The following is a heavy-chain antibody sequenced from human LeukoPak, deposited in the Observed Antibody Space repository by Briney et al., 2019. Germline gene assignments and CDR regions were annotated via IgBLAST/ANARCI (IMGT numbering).Heavy chain of an antibody. V-gene: IGHV4-34*01. D-gene: IGHD2-8*01. Sequence: SETLSLTCGVYGVSFTGNYWSWIRQPPGKGPGWIGEINHNGGTTYNPSLKSRVTISVDTSENQFSLKLSSVTAADTAVYYCARIRCGHTDGICYNYWGQGTLVTVSS. CDR1: GVSFTGNY. CDR3: ARIRCGHTDGICYNY. J-gene: IGHJ4*02. CDR2: INHNGGT.